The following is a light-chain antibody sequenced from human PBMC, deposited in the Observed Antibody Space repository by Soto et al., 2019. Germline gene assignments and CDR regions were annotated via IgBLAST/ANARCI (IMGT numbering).Light chain of an antibody. CDR2: EGS. J-gene: IGLJ3*02. CDR1: SSDVGIYSL. V-gene: IGLV2-23*01. CDR3: CSDVGGSTLV. Sequence: QSALTQPASVSGSPGQSVTISCTGTSSDVGIYSLFSWYQQHPGKAPEVLIYEGSKRPSGVSNRFSGSESGNTASLTISGLAAEEADDYYWCSDVGGSTLVFGGGTKLTVL.